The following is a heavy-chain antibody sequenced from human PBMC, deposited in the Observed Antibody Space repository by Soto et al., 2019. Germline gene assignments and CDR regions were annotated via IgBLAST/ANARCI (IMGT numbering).Heavy chain of an antibody. CDR2: INHSGST. J-gene: IGHJ4*02. CDR3: ARATYDYVWGSYRPPRQTYYFDY. D-gene: IGHD3-16*02. CDR1: GGSFSGYY. Sequence: NPSETLSLTCAVYGGSFSGYYWSWIRQPPGKGLEWIGEINHSGSTNYNPSLKSRVTISVDTSKNQFSLKLSSVTAADTAVYYCARATYDYVWGSYRPPRQTYYFDYWGQGTLVTVSS. V-gene: IGHV4-34*01.